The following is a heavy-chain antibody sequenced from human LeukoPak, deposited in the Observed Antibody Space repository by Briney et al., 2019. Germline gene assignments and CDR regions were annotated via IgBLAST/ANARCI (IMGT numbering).Heavy chain of an antibody. Sequence: GGSLRLSCAASGFTVSSNYMSWVRQAPGKGLEWVSVIYSGGSTYYADSVKGRFTISRDNSKNTLYPQMNSLRAEDTAVYYCARDTRVVTGAFDIWGQGTMVTVSS. CDR3: ARDTRVVTGAFDI. J-gene: IGHJ3*02. D-gene: IGHD4-23*01. CDR2: IYSGGST. V-gene: IGHV3-53*01. CDR1: GFTVSSNY.